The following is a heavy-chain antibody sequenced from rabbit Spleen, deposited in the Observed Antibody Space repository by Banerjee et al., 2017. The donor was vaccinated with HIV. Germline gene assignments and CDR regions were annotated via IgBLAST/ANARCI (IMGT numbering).Heavy chain of an antibody. J-gene: IGHJ4*01. CDR3: VRDQAGDADFGPYYLNL. V-gene: IGHV1S40*01. CDR2: IDTGSRDFT. Sequence: LVEYGGDLVQPGASLTLTCTASGVSFSNYNFMCWVRQAPGKGLEWIACIDTGSRDFTYYASWVNGRFTISSHNAQNTLYLQLSSLTAADTATYFCVRDQAGDADFGPYYLNLWGPGTLVTVS. CDR1: GVSFSNYNF. D-gene: IGHD6-1*01.